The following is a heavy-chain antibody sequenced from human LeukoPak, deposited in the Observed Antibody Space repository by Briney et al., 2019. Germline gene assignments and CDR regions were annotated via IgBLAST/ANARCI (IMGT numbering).Heavy chain of an antibody. V-gene: IGHV1-24*01. CDR1: GYTVTELS. J-gene: IGHJ6*03. CDR3: QGFLEKAYYYYYMDV. Sequence: GASVKVSCKVSGYTVTELSMHWVRQAPGKGLEWMGGFDTEDGETIYAQKFQGRVTMTEDTSTDTAYMELSSLRSEDTAVYYCQGFLEKAYYYYYMDVWGKGTTVTVSS. D-gene: IGHD3-3*01. CDR2: FDTEDGET.